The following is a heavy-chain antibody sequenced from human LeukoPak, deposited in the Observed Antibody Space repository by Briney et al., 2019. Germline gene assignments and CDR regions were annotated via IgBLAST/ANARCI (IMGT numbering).Heavy chain of an antibody. D-gene: IGHD1-1*01. CDR1: GFTFRTYA. Sequence: GGSLRLSCAASGFTFRTYAMSWVRQAPGKGLEWVSTISGNGGSTYYADSVRGRFTISRDNSKSTLYLQMNSLRAEDTAVYYCARDPGYAVYYFDYWGQGTLVTVS. CDR2: ISGNGGST. CDR3: ARDPGYAVYYFDY. J-gene: IGHJ4*02. V-gene: IGHV3-23*01.